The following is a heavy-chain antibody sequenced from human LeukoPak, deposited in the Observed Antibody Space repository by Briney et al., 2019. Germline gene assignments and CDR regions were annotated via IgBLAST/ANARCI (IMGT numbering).Heavy chain of an antibody. J-gene: IGHJ4*02. CDR1: GGSISSHY. V-gene: IGHV4-59*11. D-gene: IGHD6-13*01. CDR2: IYYSGST. Sequence: SETLSLTCTVSGGSISSHYWSWIRQPPGKGLEWIGYIYYSGSTNYNPSLKSRVTISVDTSKNQFSLKLSSVTAADTAVYYCARGFRAAAGTFFDYWGQGTLVTVSS. CDR3: ARGFRAAAGTFFDY.